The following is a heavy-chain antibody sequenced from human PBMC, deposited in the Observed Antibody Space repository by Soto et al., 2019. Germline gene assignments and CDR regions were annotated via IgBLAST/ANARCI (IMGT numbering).Heavy chain of an antibody. J-gene: IGHJ3*02. CDR1: GFTFSSYS. CDR2: ISRSSSYI. Sequence: EVQLVESGGGLVKPGGSLRLSCAASGFTFSSYSMNWVRQAPGKGLEGVSSISRSSSYIYYADSVKGRFTISRDNARNSRYLQMNSLSAEDTAVYYCASPTRVGAFDIWGQGTMVTVSS. CDR3: ASPTRVGAFDI. D-gene: IGHD1-1*01. V-gene: IGHV3-21*01.